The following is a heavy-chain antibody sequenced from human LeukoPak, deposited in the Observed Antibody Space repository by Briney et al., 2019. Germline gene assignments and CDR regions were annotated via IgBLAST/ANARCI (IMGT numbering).Heavy chain of an antibody. V-gene: IGHV3-11*04. CDR3: ARDGYNSHFDY. CDR2: ISRSGSTI. D-gene: IGHD5-24*01. Sequence: GGSLRLSCAAFGFTFSDYYMSWIRQAPGKGLEWVSYISRSGSTIYYADSVKGRFTISRDNAKNSLYLQMNSLRAEDTAVYYCARDGYNSHFDYWGQGTLVTVSS. CDR1: GFTFSDYY. J-gene: IGHJ4*02.